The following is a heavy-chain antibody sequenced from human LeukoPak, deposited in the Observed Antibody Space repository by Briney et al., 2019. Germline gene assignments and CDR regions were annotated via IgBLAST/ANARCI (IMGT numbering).Heavy chain of an antibody. J-gene: IGHJ6*02. D-gene: IGHD3-22*01. CDR1: GFTFSSYA. CDR3: ARNKYYYDSSGYYHYYYYYGMDV. V-gene: IGHV3-30-3*01. CDR2: ISYDGSNK. Sequence: GRSLRLSCAASGFTFSSYAMHWVRQAPGKGLEWVAVISYDGSNKYYADSMKGRFTISRDNSKNTLYLQMNSLRAEDTAVYYCARNKYYYDSSGYYHYYYYYGMDVWGQGTTVTVSS.